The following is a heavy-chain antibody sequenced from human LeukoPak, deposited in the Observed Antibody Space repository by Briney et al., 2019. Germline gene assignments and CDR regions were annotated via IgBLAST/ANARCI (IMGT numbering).Heavy chain of an antibody. CDR3: AKAVVTFGAPVAKGFDC. CDR1: GFSFSTYY. V-gene: IGHV4-59*01. CDR2: IYNSGFT. J-gene: IGHJ4*02. Sequence: PSETLSLTCTVSGFSFSTYYWSWIRQPPGKGLEWIGDIYNSGFTYYNPSLKSRFTMSRDTSKNQFYLNLRSVNAEDTAIYYCAKAVVTFGAPVAKGFDCWGQGTLVTVSA. D-gene: IGHD4-23*01.